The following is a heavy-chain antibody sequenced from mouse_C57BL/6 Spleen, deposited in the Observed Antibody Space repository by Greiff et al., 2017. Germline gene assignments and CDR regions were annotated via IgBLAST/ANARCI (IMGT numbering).Heavy chain of an antibody. CDR3: ARSDYYSNFYWYFDV. Sequence: EVMLVESGAELVKPGASVKLSCTASGFNIKDYYMHWVKQRTEQGLEWIGRIDPEDGETKYAPKFQGKATITADTSSNTAYLQLSSLTSEDTAVYYCARSDYYSNFYWYFDVWGTGTTVTVSS. D-gene: IGHD2-5*01. V-gene: IGHV14-2*01. CDR2: IDPEDGET. CDR1: GFNIKDYY. J-gene: IGHJ1*03.